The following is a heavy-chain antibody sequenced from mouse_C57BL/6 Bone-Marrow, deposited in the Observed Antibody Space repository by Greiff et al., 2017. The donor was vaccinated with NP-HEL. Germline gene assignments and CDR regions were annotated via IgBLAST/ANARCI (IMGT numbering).Heavy chain of an antibody. Sequence: QVQLKQSGPELVKPGASVKISCKASGYAFSSSWMNWVKQRPGKGLEWIGRIYPGDGDTNYNGKFKGKATLTADKSSSTAYMQLSSLTSEDSAVYFCARLTTGWYFDVWGTGTTVTVSS. CDR1: GYAFSSSW. D-gene: IGHD1-1*01. V-gene: IGHV1-82*01. J-gene: IGHJ1*03. CDR2: IYPGDGDT. CDR3: ARLTTGWYFDV.